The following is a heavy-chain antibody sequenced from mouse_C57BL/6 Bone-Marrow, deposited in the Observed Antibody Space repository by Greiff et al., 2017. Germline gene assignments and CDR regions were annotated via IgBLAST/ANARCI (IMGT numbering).Heavy chain of an antibody. CDR3: ARVWGYNYDVGFAY. V-gene: IGHV1-42*01. D-gene: IGHD2-12*01. CDR1: GYSFTGYY. Sequence: VQLQQSGPELVKPGASVKISCKASGYSFTGYYMNWVKQSPEKSLEWIGEINPSNGGTTYNQKFKAKATLTVDKASSTAYMQLESLTADDSAVYYYARVWGYNYDVGFAYWGQGTLVTVSA. CDR2: INPSNGGT. J-gene: IGHJ3*01.